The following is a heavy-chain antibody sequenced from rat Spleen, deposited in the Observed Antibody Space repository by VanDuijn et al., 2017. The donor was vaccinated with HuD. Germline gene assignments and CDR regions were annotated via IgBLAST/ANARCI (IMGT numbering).Heavy chain of an antibody. Sequence: QVQLKESGPGLVQPSETLSLTCTVSGFSLTTYSVSWVRQPSGKGPEWMGRMWYDGDTAYNSPLKSRLSISRDTSKSQVFLKMNSLQTEDTAMYFCARPTGYGGQGVMVTVSS. V-gene: IGHV2-16*01. CDR3: ARPTGY. CDR2: MWYDGDT. D-gene: IGHD4-1*01. CDR1: GFSLTTYS. J-gene: IGHJ2*01.